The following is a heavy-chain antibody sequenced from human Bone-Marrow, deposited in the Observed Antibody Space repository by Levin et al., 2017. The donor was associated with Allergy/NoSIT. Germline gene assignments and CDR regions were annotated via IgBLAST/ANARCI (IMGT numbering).Heavy chain of an antibody. D-gene: IGHD6-13*01. CDR2: IYYSGTT. Sequence: SETLSLTCQVSGGSINSDGNYWSWIRQHPERGLEWIGYIYYSGTTYYNPSLKSRVTISIDGSKNQFSLHVKSVNAADTAVYYCARGSGLAAPSLDYWGQGALVTVSS. CDR3: ARGSGLAAPSLDY. V-gene: IGHV4-31*03. CDR1: GGSINSDGNY. J-gene: IGHJ4*02.